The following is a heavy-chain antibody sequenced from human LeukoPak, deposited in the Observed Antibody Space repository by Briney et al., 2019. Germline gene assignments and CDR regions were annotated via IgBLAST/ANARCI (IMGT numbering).Heavy chain of an antibody. CDR2: VVGGGGTT. D-gene: IGHD6-19*01. CDR1: GFTFSGYA. J-gene: IGHJ4*02. Sequence: GGSLRLSCAASGFTFSGYAMSWVRQAPGKGLEWVSAVVGGGGTTFYAGSVKGRFTISRDNSKNTVYLQMNSLRGEDTAVYYCAKARLSTGWAYNDYWGQGTLVTVSS. V-gene: IGHV3-23*01. CDR3: AKARLSTGWAYNDY.